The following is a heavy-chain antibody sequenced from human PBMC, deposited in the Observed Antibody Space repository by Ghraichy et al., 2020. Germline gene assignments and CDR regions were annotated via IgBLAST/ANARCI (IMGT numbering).Heavy chain of an antibody. Sequence: GSLRLSCAVYGGSFSGYYWSWIRQSPGKGLEWIGEINDSGSTNYNPSLKSRVTISVDTSKNQFSLKLSSVTAADTAVYYCARPGAGSGWHYFDYWGQGNLVTVSS. CDR2: INDSGST. CDR3: ARPGAGSGWHYFDY. CDR1: GGSFSGYY. J-gene: IGHJ4*02. V-gene: IGHV4-34*01. D-gene: IGHD6-19*01.